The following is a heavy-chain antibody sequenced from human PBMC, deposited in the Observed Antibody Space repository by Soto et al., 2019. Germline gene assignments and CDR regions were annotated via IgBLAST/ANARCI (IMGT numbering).Heavy chain of an antibody. CDR3: AAGSQQGYYGFFDY. D-gene: IGHD3-10*01. CDR2: IYYSGST. J-gene: IGHJ4*02. Sequence: SETLSLTCTVSGFSISSSSYYWGWIRQPPGKGLEWIGYIYYSGSTNYNPSLKSRVTISVDTSKNQFSLKLSSVTAADTAVYYCAAGSQQGYYGFFDYWGQGTLVTVSS. CDR1: GFSISSSSYY. V-gene: IGHV4-61*05.